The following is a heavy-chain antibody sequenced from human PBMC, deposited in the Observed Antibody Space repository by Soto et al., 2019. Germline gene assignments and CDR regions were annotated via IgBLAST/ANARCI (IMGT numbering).Heavy chain of an antibody. J-gene: IGHJ5*02. CDR1: GYTFTSYG. V-gene: IGHV1-3*01. CDR2: INAANGDT. Sequence: SVKVSCKASGYTFTSYGIHWVRQAPGQRLEWMGWINAANGDTKYSPKFQGRVTITRDTSASTAYMELSSLRSEDTAVYYCVRSHVSATGIDWCDPWCQGTPVTVSS. D-gene: IGHD6-13*01. CDR3: VRSHVSATGIDWCDP.